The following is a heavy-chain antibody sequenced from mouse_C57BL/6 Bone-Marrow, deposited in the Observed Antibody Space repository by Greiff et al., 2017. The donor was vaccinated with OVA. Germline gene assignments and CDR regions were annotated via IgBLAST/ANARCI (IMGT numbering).Heavy chain of an antibody. Sequence: EVKLMESGGDLVKPGGSLKLSCAASGFTFSSYGMSWVRQTPDKRLEWVATISSGGSYTYYPDSVKGRFTISRDIAKNTLYLQMSSLKSEDTAMYYCARHYYGSYWYFDVWGTGTTVTVSS. CDR2: ISSGGSYT. J-gene: IGHJ1*03. D-gene: IGHD1-1*01. CDR1: GFTFSSYG. CDR3: ARHYYGSYWYFDV. V-gene: IGHV5-6*01.